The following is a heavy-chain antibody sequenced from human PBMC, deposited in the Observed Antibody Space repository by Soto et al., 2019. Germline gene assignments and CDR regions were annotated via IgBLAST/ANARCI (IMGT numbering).Heavy chain of an antibody. D-gene: IGHD2-8*01. J-gene: IGHJ4*02. CDR3: ARSSGLYGVVDY. Sequence: PSETLSLTCTVSGGSISSGGYYWSWIRQHPGKGLEWIGYIYYSGSTYYNPSLKSRVTISVDTSKNQFSLKLSSVTAADTAAYYCARSSGLYGVVDYWGQGTLVTVSS. CDR1: GGSISSGGYY. V-gene: IGHV4-31*03. CDR2: IYYSGST.